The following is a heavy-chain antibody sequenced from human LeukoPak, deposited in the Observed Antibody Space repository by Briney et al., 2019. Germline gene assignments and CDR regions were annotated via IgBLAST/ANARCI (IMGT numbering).Heavy chain of an antibody. CDR1: GFTFSSYW. CDR3: ARGTTIFGVVTLGTFDY. CDR2: INTDGSST. J-gene: IGHJ4*02. Sequence: GGSLRLSCAASGFTFSSYWMHWVRQAPGKGLVWVSRINTDGSSTSYADSVKGRFTISRDNAKNTLYLQMNSLRAEDTAVYYCARGTTIFGVVTLGTFDYWGQGTLVTVSS. V-gene: IGHV3-74*01. D-gene: IGHD3-3*01.